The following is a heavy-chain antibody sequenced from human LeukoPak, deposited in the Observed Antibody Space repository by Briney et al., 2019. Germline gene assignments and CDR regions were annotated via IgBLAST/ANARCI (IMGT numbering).Heavy chain of an antibody. Sequence: GGSLRLSCAASGFTFSGYGINWVRQAPGKGLEWVSYITSDGSCITYVDSVRGRFTISRDNAKNSLYLQMNSLRAEDTAVYYCARSTEAAGRVGDFVYWGQGMLVSVSS. D-gene: IGHD6-13*01. CDR3: ARSTEAAGRVGDFVY. CDR2: ITSDGSCI. V-gene: IGHV3-21*01. CDR1: GFTFSGYG. J-gene: IGHJ4*02.